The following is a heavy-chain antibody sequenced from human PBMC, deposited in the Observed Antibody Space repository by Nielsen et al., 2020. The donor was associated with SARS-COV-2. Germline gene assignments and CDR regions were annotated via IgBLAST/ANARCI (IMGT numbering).Heavy chain of an antibody. CDR1: GFTFSSYA. CDR3: ARDRDTAMLYYYYGMDV. Sequence: GGSLRLSCSASGFTFSSYAMHWVRQAPGKGLEYVSAISSNGGSTYYADSVKGRFTISRDNSKNTLYLQMNSLRAEDTAVYYCARDRDTAMLYYYYGMDVWGQGTTVTVSS. CDR2: ISSNGGST. D-gene: IGHD5-18*01. V-gene: IGHV3-64*04. J-gene: IGHJ6*02.